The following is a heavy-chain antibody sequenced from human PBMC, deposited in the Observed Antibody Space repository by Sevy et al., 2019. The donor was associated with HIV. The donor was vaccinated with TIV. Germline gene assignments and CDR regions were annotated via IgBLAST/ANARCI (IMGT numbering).Heavy chain of an antibody. CDR2: ISGSGGGK. J-gene: IGHJ4*02. D-gene: IGHD3-10*01. CDR1: GFTFSSFA. Sequence: GRSLRLSCAASGFTFSSFAISWVRQAPGKGLEWVSDISGSGGGKKYADSVKGRFTVSRDTAQNTVFLQMNNLRGEDTGLYYCAKEFYRGSYLEDWGQGTLVTVSS. V-gene: IGHV3-23*01. CDR3: AKEFYRGSYLED.